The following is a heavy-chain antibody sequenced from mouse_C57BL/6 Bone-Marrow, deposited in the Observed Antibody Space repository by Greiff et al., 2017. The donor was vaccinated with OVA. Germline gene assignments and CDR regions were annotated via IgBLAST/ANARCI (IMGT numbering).Heavy chain of an antibody. CDR1: GFTFSSYA. V-gene: IGHV5-4*01. CDR3: ARDHYYGSSFDY. J-gene: IGHJ2*01. CDR2: ISDGGSYT. D-gene: IGHD1-1*01. Sequence: DVMLVESGGGLVKPGGSLKLSCAASGFTFSSYAMSWVRQTPEKRLEWVATISDGGSYTYYPDNVKGRFTISRDNAKNNLYLQMSHLKSEDTAMYYCARDHYYGSSFDYWGQGTTLTVSS.